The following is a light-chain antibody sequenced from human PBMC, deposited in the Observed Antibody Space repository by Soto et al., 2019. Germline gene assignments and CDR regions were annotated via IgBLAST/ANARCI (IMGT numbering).Light chain of an antibody. Sequence: QSVLTQPPSASAPPGQGVTISCSGSSSNVGTNTVTWYQQLSGTAPKLLIYTDNFRSSGVPERFSGSKSGTSASLAISGLQSDDEADYYCAAWXDTLKXXVFGTGTXLT. J-gene: IGLJ1*01. CDR2: TDN. CDR3: AAWXDTLKXXV. V-gene: IGLV1-44*01. CDR1: SSNVGTNT.